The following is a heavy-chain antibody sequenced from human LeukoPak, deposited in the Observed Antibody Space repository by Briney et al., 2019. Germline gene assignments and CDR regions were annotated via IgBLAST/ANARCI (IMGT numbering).Heavy chain of an antibody. Sequence: GGSLRLSCVGSGFTFSGSAMHWVRQASGKGLEWVGRIRSKANNYATAYAASVKGRFTISRDDSKNTAYLQMNSLKTEDTAVYYCTRLRISPSGFDPWGQGTLVTVSS. D-gene: IGHD2-15*01. CDR2: IRSKANNYAT. CDR1: GFTFSGSA. V-gene: IGHV3-73*01. CDR3: TRLRISPSGFDP. J-gene: IGHJ5*02.